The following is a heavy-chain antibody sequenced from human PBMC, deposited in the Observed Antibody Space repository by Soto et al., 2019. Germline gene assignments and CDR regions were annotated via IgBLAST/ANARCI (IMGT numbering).Heavy chain of an antibody. J-gene: IGHJ4*02. D-gene: IGHD3-3*01. Sequence: LXLTFTVSWGSINIGGYYWSWILQHPGKGLEWIGYIYYSGSTYYNPSLKSRVTISIDTSKNQFSLKLSSVTAADTAVYYCARAQTIFGIITGFDYWGQGTLVTVSS. CDR3: ARAQTIFGIITGFDY. CDR1: WGSINIGGYY. CDR2: IYYSGST. V-gene: IGHV4-31*03.